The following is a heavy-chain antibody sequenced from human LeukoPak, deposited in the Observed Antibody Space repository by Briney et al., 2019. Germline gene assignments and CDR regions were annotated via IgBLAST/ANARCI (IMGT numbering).Heavy chain of an antibody. CDR3: ATVDGDLPYYMND. CDR2: ISDSGGSI. Sequence: GGSLRLSCAASGLTFNNYAMTWVRQAPGKGLEWVSGISDSGGSIYYAASVKGRFTISRDDARSSLYLQMSSLRAEDTAVYYCATVDGDLPYYMNDWGKGTTVTVSS. CDR1: GLTFNNYA. D-gene: IGHD4-17*01. J-gene: IGHJ6*03. V-gene: IGHV3-23*01.